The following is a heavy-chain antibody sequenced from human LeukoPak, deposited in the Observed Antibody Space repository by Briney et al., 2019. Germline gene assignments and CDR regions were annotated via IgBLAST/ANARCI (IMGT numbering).Heavy chain of an antibody. CDR1: GGSISSYY. V-gene: IGHV4-59*08. D-gene: IGHD5-12*01. Sequence: SETLSLTCTVSGGSISSYYWSWIRQPPGKGLEWIGSINLSGHTYYNPSLKSRVTISVDTSRNQFSLKLSSVTATDTAMYYCARQVATKGEWAFDIWGQGTMVTASS. J-gene: IGHJ3*02. CDR2: INLSGHT. CDR3: ARQVATKGEWAFDI.